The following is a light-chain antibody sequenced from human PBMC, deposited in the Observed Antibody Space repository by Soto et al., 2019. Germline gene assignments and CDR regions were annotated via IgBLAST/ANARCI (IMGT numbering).Light chain of an antibody. Sequence: EIVMAQSPATLSVSPGGRATLSCRASQSISGTLAWYQQKPGQAPRLLIYGASTRATSFPARFSGSGSGTDFTLAISSLQSEDFAVYYCQQYNNWPWTFGQGTKVDIK. CDR3: QQYNNWPWT. V-gene: IGKV3-15*01. J-gene: IGKJ1*01. CDR2: GAS. CDR1: QSISGT.